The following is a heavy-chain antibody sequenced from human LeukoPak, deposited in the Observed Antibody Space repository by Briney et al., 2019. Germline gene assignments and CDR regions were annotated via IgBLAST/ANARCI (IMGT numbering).Heavy chain of an antibody. CDR3: AKDRGHGIDV. CDR2: IRRDGSYK. CDR1: GFSFSGYV. J-gene: IGHJ6*04. V-gene: IGHV3-30*02. Sequence: GGSLRLSFAASGFSFSGYVMYWVRLSAGKGLEGVAVIRRDGSYKDYADSVKGRYTISRDNHKYTVSLEMNSLRPEDTAVYYCAKDRGHGIDVCGKGTTVTVSS.